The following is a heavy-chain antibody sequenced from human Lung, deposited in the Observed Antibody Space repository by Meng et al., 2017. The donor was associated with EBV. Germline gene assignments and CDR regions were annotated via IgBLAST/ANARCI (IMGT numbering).Heavy chain of an antibody. CDR2: INPNTGGT. D-gene: IGHD4/OR15-4a*01. J-gene: IGHJ5*02. CDR1: GYTFTGYY. Sequence: QVQLVQSGAEVKKTGASVKVACKASGYTFTGYYIHWVRQAPGQGLEWMGWINPNTGGTKYAQKFQGWVTLTRDTSISTAYMELSRLRSDDTAVYYCARGRYELIWCLFDTWGQGTLVTVAS. V-gene: IGHV1-2*04. CDR3: ARGRYELIWCLFDT.